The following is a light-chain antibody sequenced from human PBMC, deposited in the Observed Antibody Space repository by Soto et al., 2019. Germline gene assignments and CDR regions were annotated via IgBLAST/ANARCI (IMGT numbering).Light chain of an antibody. CDR2: AAS. CDR3: QKYNSVPIT. J-gene: IGKJ5*01. CDR1: QGISNN. Sequence: DIQMTQSPSSLSASVGDRVTITCRASQGISNNLAWYQQEPGKVPKLLIYAASTLQSGVPSRFSGSGSGPDFTLAISRLQPEEVATYYCQKYNSVPITFGQGTRLEIK. V-gene: IGKV1-27*01.